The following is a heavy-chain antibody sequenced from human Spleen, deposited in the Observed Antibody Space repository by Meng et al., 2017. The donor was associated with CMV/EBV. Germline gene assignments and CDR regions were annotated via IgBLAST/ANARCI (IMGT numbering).Heavy chain of an antibody. V-gene: IGHV3-33*01. Sequence: GGSLRLSCAASAFTFSSYDMHWVRQAPDKGLEWVAVIWYYGSNKYCADSVKGRITISRDTSKNTLYLQMNSLRAEGTAVYYCARDSVASIYYYYGMDVWGQGTTVTVSS. CDR1: AFTFSSYD. D-gene: IGHD3-3*02. J-gene: IGHJ6*02. CDR3: ARDSVASIYYYYGMDV. CDR2: IWYYGSNK.